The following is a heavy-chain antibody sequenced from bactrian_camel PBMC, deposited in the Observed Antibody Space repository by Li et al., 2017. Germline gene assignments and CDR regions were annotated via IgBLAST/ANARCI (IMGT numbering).Heavy chain of an antibody. V-gene: IGHV3S53*01. J-gene: IGHJ4*01. Sequence: VQLVESGGESVQVGGSLRLSCVASGATQDIGCMGWFRQVPGKPREMVARIDSDGSAAYSDSVKGRFTISKGNAKNTLFLQMNSLKFEDTAVYYCGADVMPTTIGVDWGQGTQVTVS. CDR2: IDSDGSA. D-gene: IGHD2*01. CDR3: GADVMPTTIGVD. CDR1: GATQDIGC.